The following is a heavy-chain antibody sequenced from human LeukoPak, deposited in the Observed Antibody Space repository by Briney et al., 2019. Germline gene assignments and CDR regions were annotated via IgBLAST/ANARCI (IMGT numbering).Heavy chain of an antibody. Sequence: GGSLRLSCAASGFSFSSYWMNWVRQTPGKGLVWVAVISHDERNKYYADSVQGRFTISRDNSKNMLFLQMDSLTVEDSAMYFCARPSPPGDGYNPPDYWGQGALVTVSS. CDR1: GFSFSSYW. J-gene: IGHJ4*02. CDR2: ISHDERNK. V-gene: IGHV3-30*03. CDR3: ARPSPPGDGYNPPDY. D-gene: IGHD5-24*01.